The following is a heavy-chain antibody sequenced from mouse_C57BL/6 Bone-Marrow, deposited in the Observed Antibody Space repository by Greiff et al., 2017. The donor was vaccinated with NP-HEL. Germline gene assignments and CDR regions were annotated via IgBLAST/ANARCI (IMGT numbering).Heavy chain of an antibody. CDR3: ARQRYYDYRYYAMDY. V-gene: IGHV5-12*01. CDR1: GFTFSDYY. CDR2: ISNGGGST. J-gene: IGHJ4*01. D-gene: IGHD2-4*01. Sequence: EVKLMESGGGLVQPGGSLKLSCAASGFTFSDYYMYWVRQTPEKRLGWVAYISNGGGSTYYPDTVKGRFTISRDNAKNTLYLQMSRLKSEDTAMYYCARQRYYDYRYYAMDYWGQGTSVTVSS.